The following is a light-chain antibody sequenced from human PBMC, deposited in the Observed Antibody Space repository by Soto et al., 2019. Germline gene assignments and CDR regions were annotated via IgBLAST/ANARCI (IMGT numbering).Light chain of an antibody. CDR3: QQYNSSPPWT. V-gene: IGKV3-15*01. CDR2: GAS. CDR1: QSVSSN. Sequence: EIVMTQSPATLSVSPGERATLSCRASQSVSSNLAWYQQKPGQAPRLLNYGASTRAPGIPARFSGSGSGTEFTLTISSLQSEDFAVYFCQQYNSSPPWTFGQGTKVEIK. J-gene: IGKJ1*01.